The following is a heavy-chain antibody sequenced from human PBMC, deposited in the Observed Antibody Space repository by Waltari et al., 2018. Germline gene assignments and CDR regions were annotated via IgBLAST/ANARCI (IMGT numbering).Heavy chain of an antibody. J-gene: IGHJ4*02. V-gene: IGHV1-8*01. D-gene: IGHD3-9*01. CDR2: MNPNSGNT. CDR3: ARGGLGPRILTGYYPLGY. CDR1: GYTFTSSA. Sequence: QVQLVQSGAEVKKPGASVKVSCKASGYTFTSSALNWVRQATGQGLEWMGWMNPNSGNTGYAQKFQGRVTMTRNTSISTAYMELSSLRSEDTAVYYCARGGLGPRILTGYYPLGYWGQGTLVTVSS.